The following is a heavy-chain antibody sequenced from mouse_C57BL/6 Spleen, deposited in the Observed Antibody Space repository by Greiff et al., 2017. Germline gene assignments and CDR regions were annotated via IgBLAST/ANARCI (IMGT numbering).Heavy chain of an antibody. CDR3: ARITTVVAYYFDY. CDR2: IYPGSGST. D-gene: IGHD1-1*01. Sequence: QVQLQQPGAELVKPGASVKMSCKASGYTFTSYWITWVKQRPGQGLEWIGDIYPGSGSTNYNEKFKSKATLTVDTSSSTAYMQLRSLTSEDSAVYYCARITTVVAYYFDYWGQGTTLTVSS. CDR1: GYTFTSYW. J-gene: IGHJ2*01. V-gene: IGHV1-55*01.